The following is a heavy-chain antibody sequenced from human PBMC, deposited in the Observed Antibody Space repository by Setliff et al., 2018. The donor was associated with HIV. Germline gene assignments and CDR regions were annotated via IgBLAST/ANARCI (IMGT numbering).Heavy chain of an antibody. CDR2: ITSGGST. CDR1: GFTFSSYA. CDR3: AKGFRPVVTALVSGPTY. Sequence: GGSLRLSCAASGFTFSSYAMSWVRQTPEKGLEWVSIITSGGSTYYADSAKGRFIISRDNSQNTLYLQMISLRADDTAIYYCAKGFRPVVTALVSGPTYWGQGTLVTVSS. D-gene: IGHD5-18*01. V-gene: IGHV3-23*01. J-gene: IGHJ4*02.